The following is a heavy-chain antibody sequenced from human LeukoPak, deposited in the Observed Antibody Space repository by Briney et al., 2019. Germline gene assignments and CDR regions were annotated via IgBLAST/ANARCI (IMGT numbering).Heavy chain of an antibody. D-gene: IGHD1-7*01. CDR1: GFTFSSYG. J-gene: IGHJ4*02. V-gene: IGHV3-23*01. Sequence: GGSLRLSCAVSGFTFSSYGMNWVRQAPGKGLEWVSRISGSGGSTYYADSVRGRFTISRENSKTTLYLQMNSLRAEDTAVYYCARGNYIGGYYFDYWGQGTLVTVSS. CDR2: ISGSGGST. CDR3: ARGNYIGGYYFDY.